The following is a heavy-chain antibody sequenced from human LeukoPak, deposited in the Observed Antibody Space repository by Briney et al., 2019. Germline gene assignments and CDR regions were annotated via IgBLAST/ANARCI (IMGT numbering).Heavy chain of an antibody. CDR3: ARDPRDSRGYKDQ. J-gene: IGHJ4*02. D-gene: IGHD3-22*01. V-gene: IGHV3-11*01. CDR1: GFTFSVSY. Sequence: PGGSLRLSCAASGFTFSVSYMTWIRQAPGKGLEWVSYISSTGSTIYYADSVKGRFTISRDNAKNSLYLQMNSLRAEDTAVYYWARDPRDSRGYKDQWGQGTLVTVSS. CDR2: ISSTGSTI.